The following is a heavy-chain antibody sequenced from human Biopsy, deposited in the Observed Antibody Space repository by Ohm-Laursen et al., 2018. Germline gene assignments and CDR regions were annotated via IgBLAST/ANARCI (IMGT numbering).Heavy chain of an antibody. J-gene: IGHJ2*01. CDR1: GFTFGHYA. CDR3: ARGLSSGWYGYFDV. V-gene: IGHV3-33*04. D-gene: IGHD6-19*01. CDR2: IWYDGTNE. Sequence: SLRLSCAASGFTFGHYAMHWVRQAPGKGLEWISLIWYDGTNEDYADSVRGRFTISRDNSKNTLYLQINTLTLEDTAFYYCARGLSSGWYGYFDVWGRGTLVTVSS.